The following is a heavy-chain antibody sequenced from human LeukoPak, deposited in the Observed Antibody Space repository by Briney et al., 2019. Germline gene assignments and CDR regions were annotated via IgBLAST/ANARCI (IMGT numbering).Heavy chain of an antibody. CDR3: ARQSEYMWLALGYFDY. Sequence: GGSLRLSCAASGFTFSSYWMSWVRQAPGKGLEWVANIKQNGSEKYYVDSVKGRFTISRDNAKNSLYPQMNSLRAEDTAVYYCARQSEYMWLALGYFDYWGQGTLVTVSS. V-gene: IGHV3-7*01. CDR2: IKQNGSEK. D-gene: IGHD3-22*01. CDR1: GFTFSSYW. J-gene: IGHJ4*02.